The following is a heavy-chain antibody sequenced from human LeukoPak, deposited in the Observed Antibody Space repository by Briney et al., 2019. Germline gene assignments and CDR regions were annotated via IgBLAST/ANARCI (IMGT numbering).Heavy chain of an antibody. CDR3: AKDRYSSSWYGWFDP. D-gene: IGHD6-13*01. V-gene: IGHV3-23*01. CDR1: EFTFSSYA. CDR2: ISASGGNT. Sequence: PGGSLRLSCAASEFTFSSYAMQWVRQAPGKGLEWVSGISASGGNTWYADSVKGRFTISRDNSKNTLYLQMNSLRAEDTAVYYCAKDRYSSSWYGWFDPWGQGTLVTVSS. J-gene: IGHJ5*02.